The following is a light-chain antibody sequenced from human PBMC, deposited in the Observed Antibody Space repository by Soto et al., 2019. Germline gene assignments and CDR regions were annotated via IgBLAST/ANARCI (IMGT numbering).Light chain of an antibody. CDR1: SSDVGGYDF. V-gene: IGLV2-8*01. Sequence: QSALTQPPSASGSPGQSVTISCTGTSSDVGGYDFVSWYQQHPGKAPKLMIYEVSERPSGVPDRFSGSKSGNTASLTVSGLQTEDEADYYCSSFAGSNIVFGTGTKVTVL. CDR2: EVS. J-gene: IGLJ1*01. CDR3: SSFAGSNIV.